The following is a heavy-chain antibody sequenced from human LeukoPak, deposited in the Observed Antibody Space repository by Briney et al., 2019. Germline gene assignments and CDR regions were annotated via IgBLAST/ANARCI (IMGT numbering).Heavy chain of an antibody. CDR2: MNPNSGNT. D-gene: IGHD3-22*01. J-gene: IGHJ6*02. Sequence: ASVKVSCKASGYTFTSYDINLVRQATGQGLEWMGWMNPNSGNTDYAQKFQGRVAMTRNTSISTAYMELSSLRSEDTAVYYCARDWYYYDSSGYPGGMDVWGQGTTVTVSS. CDR1: GYTFTSYD. CDR3: ARDWYYYDSSGYPGGMDV. V-gene: IGHV1-8*01.